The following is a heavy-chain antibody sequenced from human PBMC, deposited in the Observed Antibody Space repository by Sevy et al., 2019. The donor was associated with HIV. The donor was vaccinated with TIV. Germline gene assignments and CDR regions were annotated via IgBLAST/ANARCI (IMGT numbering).Heavy chain of an antibody. J-gene: IGHJ4*02. CDR1: GFMFSDYA. V-gene: IGHV3-30*09. CDR2: ISLDGRNK. Sequence: GGSLRLSCAASGFMFSDYAMHWVRQAPGKGLEWVAVISLDGRNKYYADSVKGRFAISRDNSKNTLDLQLNSLTADDTAVYYCARDLRVVAAYSFDYWGQGTLVTVSS. D-gene: IGHD5-12*01. CDR3: ARDLRVVAAYSFDY.